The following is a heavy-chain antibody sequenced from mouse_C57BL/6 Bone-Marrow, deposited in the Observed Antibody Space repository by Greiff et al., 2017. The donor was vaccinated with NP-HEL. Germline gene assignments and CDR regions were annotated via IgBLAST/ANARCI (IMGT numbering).Heavy chain of an antibody. CDR3: AREGAAIYYDYRFAY. Sequence: VQLQQSGPELVKPGDSVKISCKASGYSFTGYFMNWVMQSHGKSLDWIGRINPYNGDTFYNQKFKGKATLTVDKSSSTAHMELRSLTSEDSAVYYCAREGAAIYYDYRFAYWGQGTLVTVSA. D-gene: IGHD2-4*01. CDR2: INPYNGDT. V-gene: IGHV1-20*01. J-gene: IGHJ3*01. CDR1: GYSFTGYF.